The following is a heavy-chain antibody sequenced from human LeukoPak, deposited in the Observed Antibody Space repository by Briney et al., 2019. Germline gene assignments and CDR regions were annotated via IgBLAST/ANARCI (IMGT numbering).Heavy chain of an antibody. Sequence: PSETLSLTCTVSGGSVSSGSYYWSWIRPPPGQGLEWIGYIYYSRSNNYNPSLKSRVTTSVDTSKNQFSLKLSSVTAADTAVYYCARVRVLTGYFAAGGDAFDIWGQGTMVTVSS. CDR3: ARVRVLTGYFAAGGDAFDI. D-gene: IGHD3-9*01. V-gene: IGHV4-61*01. J-gene: IGHJ3*02. CDR2: IYYSRSN. CDR1: GGSVSSGSYY.